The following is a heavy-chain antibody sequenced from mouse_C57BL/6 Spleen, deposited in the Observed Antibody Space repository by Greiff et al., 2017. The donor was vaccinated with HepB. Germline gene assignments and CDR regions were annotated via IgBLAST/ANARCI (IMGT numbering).Heavy chain of an antibody. CDR3: TRDRVDYDYDVQYFDV. Sequence: DVKLVESGEGLVKPGGSLKLSCAASGFTFSSYAMSWVRQTPEKRLEWVAYISSGGDYIYYADTVKGRFTISRDNARNTLYLKMSSLKSEDTAMYYCTRDRVDYDYDVQYFDVWGTGTTVTVSS. D-gene: IGHD2-4*01. J-gene: IGHJ1*03. CDR2: ISSGGDYI. V-gene: IGHV5-9-1*02. CDR1: GFTFSSYA.